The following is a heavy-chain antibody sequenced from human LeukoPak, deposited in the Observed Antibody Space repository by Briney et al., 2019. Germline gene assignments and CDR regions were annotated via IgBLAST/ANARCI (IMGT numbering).Heavy chain of an antibody. D-gene: IGHD3-22*01. CDR1: GFTFSIYA. V-gene: IGHV3-23*01. CDR2: ITSSGTGT. CDR3: AKDRPNYYDSSGHYYRRNSDY. J-gene: IGHJ4*02. Sequence: PGGSLRLSCAASGFTFSIYAMSWVRQAPGKGLEWVSSITSSGTGTFYADSVKGRLTISRDNSENTLYLQMNSLRVEDTAVYYCAKDRPNYYDSSGHYYRRNSDYWGQGTLVTVSS.